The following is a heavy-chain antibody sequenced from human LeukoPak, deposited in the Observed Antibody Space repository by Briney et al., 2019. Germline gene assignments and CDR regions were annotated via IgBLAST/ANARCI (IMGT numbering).Heavy chain of an antibody. D-gene: IGHD5-18*01. J-gene: IGHJ3*02. CDR2: IYPGDSDT. V-gene: IGHV5-51*01. CDR3: ARLGYSYGFDAFDI. Sequence: PGESLKISCKGSGYSFTTYWTAWVRQMPGKGLEWMGIIYPGDSDTRYSPSFQGQVTISADKSISTAYLQWSSLKASDTAMYYCARLGYSYGFDAFDIWGQGTMVTVSS. CDR1: GYSFTTYW.